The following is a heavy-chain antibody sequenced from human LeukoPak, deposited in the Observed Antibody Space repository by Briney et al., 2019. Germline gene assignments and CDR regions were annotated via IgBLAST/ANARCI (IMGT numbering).Heavy chain of an antibody. CDR3: ARVGYYYYMDV. CDR2: IIPIFGTA. CDR1: GGTFSSYV. V-gene: IGHV1-69*13. J-gene: IGHJ6*03. Sequence: ASVKVSCKASGGTFSSYVISWVRQAPGQGLEWMGGIIPIFGTANYAKKFQGRVTITADESTSTAYMELSSLRFEDTAVYYCARVGYYYYMDVWGKGTTVTVSS.